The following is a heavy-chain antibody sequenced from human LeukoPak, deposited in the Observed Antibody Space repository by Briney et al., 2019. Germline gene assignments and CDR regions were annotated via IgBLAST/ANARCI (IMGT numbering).Heavy chain of an antibody. D-gene: IGHD1-26*01. Sequence: PGGSLRLSCAASGFTFSDYYMSWVRQAPGKGLEWVSYICGSGSTRYYANSVTGRFTISRENAKNSLYLQMNGLGVEDTVVYYCAKGGLWLDFDCWGQGTLVTVSS. V-gene: IGHV3-11*01. J-gene: IGHJ4*02. CDR2: ICGSGSTR. CDR3: AKGGLWLDFDC. CDR1: GFTFSDYY.